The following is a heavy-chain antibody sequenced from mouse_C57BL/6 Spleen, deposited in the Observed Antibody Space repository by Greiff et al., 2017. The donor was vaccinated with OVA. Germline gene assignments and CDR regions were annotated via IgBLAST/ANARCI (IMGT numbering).Heavy chain of an antibody. J-gene: IGHJ3*01. CDR3: ARAGPGAWFAY. CDR2: ISAGGSYT. D-gene: IGHD1-1*02. CDR1: GFTFSSYA. Sequence: EVKLLESGGGLVKPGGSLKLSCAASGFTFSSYAMSWVRQTPEKRLEWVTTISAGGSYTYYPDNVKGRFTISRDNAKNNLYLQMSHLKSEDTAMYYCARAGPGAWFAYWGQGTLVTVSA. V-gene: IGHV5-4*03.